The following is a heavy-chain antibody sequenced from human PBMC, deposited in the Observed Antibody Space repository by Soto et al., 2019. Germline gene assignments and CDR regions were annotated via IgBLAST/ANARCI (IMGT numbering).Heavy chain of an antibody. V-gene: IGHV1-69*13. J-gene: IGHJ6*02. CDR3: ARDVTGVIITDYYYYGMDV. Sequence: SVKVSCKASGGTFSSYAISWVRQAPGQGLEWMGGIIPIFGTANYAQKFQGRVTITADESTSTAYIELSSLRSEDTAVYYCARDVTGVIITDYYYYGMDVWGQGTTVTVSS. CDR1: GGTFSSYA. D-gene: IGHD3-10*01. CDR2: IIPIFGTA.